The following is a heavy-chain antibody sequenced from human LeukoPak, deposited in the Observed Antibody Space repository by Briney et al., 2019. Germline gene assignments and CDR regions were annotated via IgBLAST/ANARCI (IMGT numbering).Heavy chain of an antibody. CDR1: RFTFSNYW. CDR3: AKWGPYCVGDYCPALDS. J-gene: IGHJ4*02. Sequence: PGGSLRLSCVASRFTFSNYWMSWVRQAQGKGLEWVANINKDGSKKRYADPMKGRFTISRDNAKESLYLQLNSLRAEDTAVYYCAKWGPYCVGDYCPALDSWGPGTLVTVSS. CDR2: INKDGSKK. D-gene: IGHD2-21*02. V-gene: IGHV3-7*01.